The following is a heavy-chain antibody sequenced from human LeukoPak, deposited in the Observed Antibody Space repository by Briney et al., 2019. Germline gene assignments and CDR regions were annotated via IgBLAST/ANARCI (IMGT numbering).Heavy chain of an antibody. J-gene: IGHJ4*02. CDR1: GGTFRSDA. CDR3: AALVVVTATLDY. Sequence: SVKVSCKASGGTFRSDAISWVRQAPGQGLEWMGRIIPIFGTANYAQKFQGRVTITTDESTSTAYMELSSLRSEDTAVYYCAALVVVTATLDYWGQGTLVTVSS. V-gene: IGHV1-69*05. D-gene: IGHD2-21*02. CDR2: IIPIFGTA.